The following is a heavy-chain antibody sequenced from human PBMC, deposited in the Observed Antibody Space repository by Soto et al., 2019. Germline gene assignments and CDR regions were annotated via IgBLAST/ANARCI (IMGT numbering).Heavy chain of an antibody. CDR3: TAWRVGACY. CDR2: SKNKAQSYTI. CDR1: GCTFSDHY. V-gene: IGHV3-72*01. D-gene: IGHD1-26*01. Sequence: HLVESGGGLVQHGGSLRLSCAASGCTFSDHYMDWVRQAPGKGLEWVARSKNKAQSYTIEYAASQNGRFTTSRDDTANSLDRQMTILKTEDTAVYYCTAWRVGACYWGRGSLVTVSS. J-gene: IGHJ4*02.